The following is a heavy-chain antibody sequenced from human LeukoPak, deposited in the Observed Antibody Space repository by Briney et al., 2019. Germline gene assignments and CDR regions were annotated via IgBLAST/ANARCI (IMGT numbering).Heavy chain of an antibody. D-gene: IGHD3-22*01. CDR1: GGSFSGYY. CDR3: ASTLNRLSGRGYLK. V-gene: IGHV4-34*01. Sequence: PSETLSLTCAVYGGSFSGYYWSWIRQPPGKGLEWIGEINHSGSTNYNPSLKSRVTISVDTSKNQFSLKLSSVTAADTAVYYCASTLNRLSGRGYLKWGQGTLVTVSS. CDR2: INHSGST. J-gene: IGHJ4*02.